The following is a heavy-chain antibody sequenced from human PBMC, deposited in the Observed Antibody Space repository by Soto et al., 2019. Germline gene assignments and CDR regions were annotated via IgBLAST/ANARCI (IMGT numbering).Heavy chain of an antibody. V-gene: IGHV4-59*01. J-gene: IGHJ5*02. CDR3: AREGRNWFDP. CDR2: IYYSGST. CDR1: GGSISSYY. Sequence: SETLSLTCTVSGGSISSYYWSWIRQPPGKGLEWIGYIYYSGSTNNNPSLKSRVTISVDTSKNQFSLKLSSVTAADTAVYYCAREGRNWFDPWGQGTLVTVSS.